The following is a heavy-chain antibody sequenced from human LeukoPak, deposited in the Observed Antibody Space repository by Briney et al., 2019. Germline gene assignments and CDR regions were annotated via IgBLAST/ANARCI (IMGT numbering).Heavy chain of an antibody. Sequence: GGSLRLSCAASGFTFSDHYMDWVRQTPGKGLEWVAVISYDETKKYYADSVQGRFTISRDNSRNTLYLQMSSLRPDDTAVYYCVRDSVWQVDLSPDDAFDIWGQGTMVTVSS. CDR3: VRDSVWQVDLSPDDAFDI. CDR2: ISYDETKK. CDR1: GFTFSDHY. V-gene: IGHV3-30*03. J-gene: IGHJ3*02. D-gene: IGHD5-12*01.